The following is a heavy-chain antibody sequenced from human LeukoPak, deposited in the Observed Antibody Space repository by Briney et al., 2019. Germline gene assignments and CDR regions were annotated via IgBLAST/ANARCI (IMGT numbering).Heavy chain of an antibody. CDR1: GFTFSSYA. Sequence: GGSLRLSCAVSGFTFSSYAMNWVRQAPGKGLEWVSAISGSGGSTYYADSVKGRFTISRDKSKNTLYLQMNSLRAEDTAVYYCARGTAAAKIDYWGQGTLVTVSS. V-gene: IGHV3-23*01. D-gene: IGHD6-13*01. CDR2: ISGSGGST. CDR3: ARGTAAAKIDY. J-gene: IGHJ4*02.